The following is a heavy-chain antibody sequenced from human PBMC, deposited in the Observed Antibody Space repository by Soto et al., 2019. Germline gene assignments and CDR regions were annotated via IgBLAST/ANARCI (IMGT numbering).Heavy chain of an antibody. V-gene: IGHV1-18*01. J-gene: IGHJ6*03. CDR1: GYTFTSYG. Sequence: QVQLVQSGAEMKKPGASVKVSCKASGYTFTSYGISWVRQAPGQGLEWMGWISAYNDNTNYAQKLQGRVTMTTDTSTTTAYMELRSLKSDDTAVYYCARSWPGESYYYYMDFWGKGTTVTVSS. D-gene: IGHD1-1*01. CDR3: ARSWPGESYYYYMDF. CDR2: ISAYNDNT.